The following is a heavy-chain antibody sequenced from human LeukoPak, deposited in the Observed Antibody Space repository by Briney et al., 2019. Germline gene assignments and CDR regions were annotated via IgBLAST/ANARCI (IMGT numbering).Heavy chain of an antibody. J-gene: IGHJ2*01. V-gene: IGHV4-59*01. Sequence: SETLSLTCTVSGGSISSYYWSWLRQPPGKGLEWIGYIYYSGSTNYNPSLKSRVTISVDTSKNQFSLKLSSVTAADTAVYYCARDGGTTPGYFDLWGRGTLVTVSS. CDR1: GGSISSYY. CDR2: IYYSGST. D-gene: IGHD4-17*01. CDR3: ARDGGTTPGYFDL.